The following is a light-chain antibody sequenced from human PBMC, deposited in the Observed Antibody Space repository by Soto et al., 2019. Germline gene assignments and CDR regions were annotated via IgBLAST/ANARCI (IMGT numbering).Light chain of an antibody. V-gene: IGKV3-15*01. J-gene: IGKJ5*01. CDR3: QQYNSWPPIT. CDR1: QTVNNK. CDR2: GAS. Sequence: EILMTQSPATLAVAPGERATLSCRATQTVNNKVVWYQHKPGQAPRLLIYGASTRATGIPARFSGSGSGTEFTLSISSLQSEDFAVYYCQQYNSWPPITFGQGTRLEIK.